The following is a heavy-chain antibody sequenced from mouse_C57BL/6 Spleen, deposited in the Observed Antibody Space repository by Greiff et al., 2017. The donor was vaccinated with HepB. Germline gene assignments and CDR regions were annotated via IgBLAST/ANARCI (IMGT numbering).Heavy chain of an antibody. CDR3: ARDALDYGDYYSIYY. CDR2: SRNKANDYTT. V-gene: IGHV7-1*01. D-gene: IGHD2-4*01. CDR1: GFTFSDFY. J-gene: IGHJ4*01. Sequence: EVKLMESGGGLVQSGRSLRLSCATSGFTFSDFYMEWVRQAPGKGLEWIAASRNKANDYTTEYSASVKGRFIVSRDTSQSILYLQMNALRAEDTAIYYCARDALDYGDYYSIYYFPQVTSVTVSS.